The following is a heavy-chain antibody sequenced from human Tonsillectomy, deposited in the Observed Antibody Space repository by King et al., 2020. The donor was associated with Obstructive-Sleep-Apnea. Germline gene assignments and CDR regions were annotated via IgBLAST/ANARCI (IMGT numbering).Heavy chain of an antibody. CDR2: ISRDGGST. Sequence: VQLVESGGVVVQPGGSLRLSCAASGFSFDDYSMHWVRQAPGNGLEWVSLISRDGGSTYHAYSVKGRFTISRDNSKNSLYLQMNSLRDEDNALNYCSNDSGYGDRPFRRNLGYYYFYGMDVWGQGTTVTVSS. J-gene: IGHJ6*02. CDR3: SNDSGYGDRPFRRNLGYYYFYGMDV. CDR1: GFSFDDYS. V-gene: IGHV3-43D*03. D-gene: IGHD5-18*01.